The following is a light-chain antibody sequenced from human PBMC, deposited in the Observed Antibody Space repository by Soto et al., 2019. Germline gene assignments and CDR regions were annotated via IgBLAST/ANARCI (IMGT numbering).Light chain of an antibody. CDR3: QHYHSSPRT. V-gene: IGKV3-20*01. CDR1: QSVSSGY. J-gene: IGKJ1*01. Sequence: VLTQSPGTLSLSPGEGATLSCRASQSVSSGYLAWYQQRPGQPPRLLIYGGSSRATGIPDRFSGSGSGTDFTLTIGRLEPEDFAVYYCQHYHSSPRTFGQGTKVDIK. CDR2: GGS.